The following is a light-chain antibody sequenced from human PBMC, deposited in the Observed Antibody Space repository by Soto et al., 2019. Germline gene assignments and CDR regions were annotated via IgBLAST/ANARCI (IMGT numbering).Light chain of an antibody. Sequence: DLQMTQSPSSVSASVGDRVTITCRASQGIANWLAWYQQKPEKAPKLLIYAAPSLQSGGPSRFRGGESGTDFFLTISRLQPEAFATYNCQQSNSYPLTFGPGTKVHI. CDR1: QGIANW. CDR2: AAP. V-gene: IGKV1-12*01. CDR3: QQSNSYPLT. J-gene: IGKJ3*01.